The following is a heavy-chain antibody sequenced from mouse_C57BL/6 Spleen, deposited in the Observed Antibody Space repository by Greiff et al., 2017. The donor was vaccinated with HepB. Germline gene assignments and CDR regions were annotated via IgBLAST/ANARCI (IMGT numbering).Heavy chain of an antibody. CDR1: GYAFSSSW. CDR3: ASLIYYGNNGEAMDY. Sequence: LVESGPELVKPGASVKISCKASGYAFSSSWMNWVKQRPGKGLEWIGRIYPGDGDTNYNGKFKGKATLTADKSSSTAYMQLRSLTSEDSAVYFCASLIYYGNNGEAMDYWGQGTSVTVSS. CDR2: IYPGDGDT. J-gene: IGHJ4*01. V-gene: IGHV1-82*01. D-gene: IGHD2-1*01.